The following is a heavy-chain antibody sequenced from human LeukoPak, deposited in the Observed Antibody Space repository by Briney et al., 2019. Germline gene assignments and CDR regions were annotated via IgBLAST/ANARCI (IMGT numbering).Heavy chain of an antibody. CDR3: AKVRLQLYYFDY. CDR2: ISGSGGST. J-gene: IGHJ4*02. Sequence: GGSLRLSCAASGFTFSSYAMSWVRPAPGKGLEWVSAISGSGGSTYYADSVKGRFTISRDNSKNTLYLQMNSLRAEDTAVYYCAKVRLQLYYFDYWGQGTLVTVSS. CDR1: GFTFSSYA. V-gene: IGHV3-23*01. D-gene: IGHD5-24*01.